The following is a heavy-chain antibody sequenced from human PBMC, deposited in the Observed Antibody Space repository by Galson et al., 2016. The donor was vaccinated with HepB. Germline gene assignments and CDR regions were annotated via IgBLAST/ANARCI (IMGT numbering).Heavy chain of an antibody. CDR2: IIPIFGEA. Sequence: SVKVSCKASGGTFSGHAISWVRQAPGHGLEWMGGIIPIFGEAQYPQIFQDRLTITVDESTATAYMELSSLRFDDTAVYFCAREVHDPMTTVTNHAIWGQGTLVIVS. V-gene: IGHV1-69*13. J-gene: IGHJ4*02. CDR1: GGTFSGHA. CDR3: AREVHDPMTTVTNHAI. D-gene: IGHD4-17*01.